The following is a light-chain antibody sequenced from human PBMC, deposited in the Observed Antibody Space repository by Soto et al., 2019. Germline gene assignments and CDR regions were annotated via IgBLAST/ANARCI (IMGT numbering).Light chain of an antibody. J-gene: IGKJ2*01. Sequence: EIVLTQSPGTLSLSRGERATLSCRASHSFTRNYLAWYQQKPGQAPRLLIYGASTRSAGVPDRFSGSGSGTDFTLTITRLEPEDFAVYYCQQYGRSPLLYTFGQGTKLGVK. CDR2: GAS. V-gene: IGKV3-20*01. CDR3: QQYGRSPLLYT. CDR1: HSFTRNY.